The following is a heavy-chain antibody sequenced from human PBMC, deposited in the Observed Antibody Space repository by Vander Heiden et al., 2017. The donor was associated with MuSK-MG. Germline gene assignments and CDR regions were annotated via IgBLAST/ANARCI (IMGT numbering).Heavy chain of an antibody. J-gene: IGHJ6*02. Sequence: EVQLVESGGGLVQPGGSLSLPCAASGFPFSSYGMNWVRQAPGKGLEWVSYISSSSSTIYYADSVKGRFTISRDNAKNSLYLQMNSLRAEDTAVYYCARDRHRLSGMDVWGQGTTVTVSS. CDR2: ISSSSSTI. V-gene: IGHV3-48*01. CDR3: ARDRHRLSGMDV. CDR1: GFPFSSYG.